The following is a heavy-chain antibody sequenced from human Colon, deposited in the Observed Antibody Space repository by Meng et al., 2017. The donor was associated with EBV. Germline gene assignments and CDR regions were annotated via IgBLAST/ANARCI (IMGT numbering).Heavy chain of an antibody. CDR3: ARVSSGWDYFDY. CDR1: GGSVISGCYY. Sequence: VPLPMPGPATVNASQHLSPPCTVSGGSVISGCYYWTWIRQNPGKGLEWFGHLYYSGSTFYIPSLKRRVIISIDTSKNQFSLNLRSVTAADTAVYYCARVSSGWDYFDYWGQGTLVTVSS. CDR2: LYYSGST. D-gene: IGHD6-19*01. J-gene: IGHJ4*02. V-gene: IGHV4-31*03.